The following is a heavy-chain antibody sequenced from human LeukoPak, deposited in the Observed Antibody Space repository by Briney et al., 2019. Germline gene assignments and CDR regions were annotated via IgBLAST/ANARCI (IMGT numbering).Heavy chain of an antibody. CDR3: ARGTYYDSSGYYVRKYYFDY. D-gene: IGHD3-22*01. J-gene: IGHJ4*02. Sequence: SETLSLTCTVSGGSISSSSYYWGWIRQPPGKGLEWIGSIYYSGSTYYNPSLKSRVTISVDTSKNQFSLKLSSVTAADTAVYYCARGTYYDSSGYYVRKYYFDYWGQGTLVTVSS. CDR1: GGSISSSSYY. V-gene: IGHV4-39*01. CDR2: IYYSGST.